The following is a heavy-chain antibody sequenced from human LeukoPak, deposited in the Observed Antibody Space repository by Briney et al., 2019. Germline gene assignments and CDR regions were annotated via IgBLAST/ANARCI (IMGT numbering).Heavy chain of an antibody. CDR2: IYSGGST. Sequence: GGSLRLSCAASGFTVSSNYMSWVRQAPGKGLEWVSVIYSGGSTYYADSVKGRFTISRDNSKNTLYLQMNSLRAEDTAVYYCARWVTTRPQYYFDYWGQGTLVTVSS. CDR3: ARWVTTRPQYYFDY. J-gene: IGHJ4*02. D-gene: IGHD4-17*01. CDR1: GFTVSSNY. V-gene: IGHV3-53*01.